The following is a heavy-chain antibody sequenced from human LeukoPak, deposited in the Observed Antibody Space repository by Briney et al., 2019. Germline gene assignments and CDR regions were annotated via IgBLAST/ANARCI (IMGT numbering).Heavy chain of an antibody. CDR3: AREKGGFDSPDAFDI. CDR1: GYTFTGYY. Sequence: ASVKVSCKASGYTFTGYYMHWVRQAPGQGLEWMGRIIPILGIANYAQKFQGRVTITADKSTSTAYMELSSLRSEDTAVYYCAREKGGFDSPDAFDIWGQGTMVTVSS. V-gene: IGHV1-69*04. D-gene: IGHD3-22*01. J-gene: IGHJ3*02. CDR2: IIPILGIA.